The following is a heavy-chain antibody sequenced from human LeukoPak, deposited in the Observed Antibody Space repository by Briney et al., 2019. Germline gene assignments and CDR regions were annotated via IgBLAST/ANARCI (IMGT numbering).Heavy chain of an antibody. V-gene: IGHV3-53*01. D-gene: IGHD3-22*01. CDR1: GFTVSSNY. Sequence: GGSLRLSCAASGFTVSSNYMNWVRQAPGKGLEWVSVIYIGGTTYYADSVRGRFTISRDNSKNTLYLQMNSLRAEDTAVYYCAKASGYSTSAKYHFQHWGQGTLVTVSS. CDR2: IYIGGTT. CDR3: AKASGYSTSAKYHFQH. J-gene: IGHJ1*01.